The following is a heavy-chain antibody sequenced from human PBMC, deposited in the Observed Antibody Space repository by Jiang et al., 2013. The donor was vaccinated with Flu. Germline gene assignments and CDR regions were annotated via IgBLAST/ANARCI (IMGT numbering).Heavy chain of an antibody. Sequence: VQLVESGGGLVQPGGSLRLSCAASGFTFSSYEMNWVRQAPGKGLEWVSYISSSGSTIYYADSVKGRFTISRDNAKNSLYLQMNSLRAEDTAVYYCARVGRLNYYDSSHGIDYWGQGTLVTVSS. D-gene: IGHD3-22*01. J-gene: IGHJ4*02. CDR3: ARVGRLNYYDSSHGIDY. CDR2: ISSSGSTI. CDR1: GFTFSSYE. V-gene: IGHV3-48*03.